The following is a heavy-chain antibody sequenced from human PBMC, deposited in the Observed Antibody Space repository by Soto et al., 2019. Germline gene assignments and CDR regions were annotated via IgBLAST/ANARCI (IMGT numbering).Heavy chain of an antibody. J-gene: IGHJ6*04. D-gene: IGHD1-20*01. V-gene: IGHV3-74*01. Sequence: EVQLVESGGDLVQPGGSLRLSCAASGFTLSNYWMDWVRQAPGKGLVWVSRIKSDGSSRSYADSVKGRFTISRDNAKNTLYLQMNSLRAEDTAVYSCASGIMGYNAMDVWGKGTTVTVSS. CDR1: GFTLSNYW. CDR3: ASGIMGYNAMDV. CDR2: IKSDGSSR.